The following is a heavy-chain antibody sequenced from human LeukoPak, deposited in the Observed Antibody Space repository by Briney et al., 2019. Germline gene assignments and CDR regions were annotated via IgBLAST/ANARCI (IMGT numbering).Heavy chain of an antibody. Sequence: GGSLRLSCAASGFTFSNYWMHWVRQAPGKGLVWVSRINGDGSSTNYADSVKGRSTIFRDNAKNTLYLQMNSLRAEDTAVYYCVRDLGGRSGHWGQGTLVTVSS. CDR2: INGDGSST. J-gene: IGHJ4*02. V-gene: IGHV3-74*01. CDR1: GFTFSNYW. D-gene: IGHD1-26*01. CDR3: VRDLGGRSGH.